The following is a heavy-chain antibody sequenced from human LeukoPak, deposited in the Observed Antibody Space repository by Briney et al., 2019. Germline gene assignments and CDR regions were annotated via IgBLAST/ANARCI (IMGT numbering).Heavy chain of an antibody. J-gene: IGHJ4*02. Sequence: SETLSLTCTVSGGSISSSSYYWGWIRQPPGKGLEWIGSIYYSGNTYYNPSLKSRVTISVDTSKNQFSLKLSSVTAADTAVYYCASTYYDFWSGYFNLYYFDYWGQGTLVTVSS. CDR3: ASTYYDFWSGYFNLYYFDY. D-gene: IGHD3-3*01. CDR1: GGSISSSSYY. CDR2: IYYSGNT. V-gene: IGHV4-39*07.